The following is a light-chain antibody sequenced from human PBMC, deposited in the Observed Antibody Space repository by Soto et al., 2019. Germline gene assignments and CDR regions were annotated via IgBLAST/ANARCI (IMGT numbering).Light chain of an antibody. Sequence: QSALTQPPSASGSPGQSVTISCTGTSSDVGGYNYVSWYQHHPGKAPKLMIYEVNKRPSGVPDRFSGSKSGNTASLTVSGLQAEDEADYYCSSYAGSGNYLFGTGTKVTVL. CDR1: SSDVGGYNY. J-gene: IGLJ1*01. CDR2: EVN. V-gene: IGLV2-8*01. CDR3: SSYAGSGNYL.